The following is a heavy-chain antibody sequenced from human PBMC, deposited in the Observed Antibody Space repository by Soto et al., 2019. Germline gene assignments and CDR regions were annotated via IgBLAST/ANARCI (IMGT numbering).Heavy chain of an antibody. CDR1: GLPLSNAW. D-gene: IGHD6-13*01. CDR3: TTAPIAAAGTLDY. CDR2: IKSKTDGGTT. V-gene: IGHV3-15*01. Sequence: EVQLVESGGGLVKPGGSFRLSCAASGLPLSNAWMSWVRQAPGKGREWVGRIKSKTDGGTTDYAAPVKGRFTISRDDSKNTLYLQMNSLKTEDTAVYYCTTAPIAAAGTLDYWGQGTLVTVSS. J-gene: IGHJ4*02.